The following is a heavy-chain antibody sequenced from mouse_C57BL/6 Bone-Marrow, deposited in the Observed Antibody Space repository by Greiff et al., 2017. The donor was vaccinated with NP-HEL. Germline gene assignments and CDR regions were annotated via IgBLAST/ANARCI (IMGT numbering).Heavy chain of an antibody. CDR2: ISSGSSTI. V-gene: IGHV5-17*01. Sequence: EVQVVESGGGLVKPGGSLKLSCAASGFTFSDYGMHWVRQAPEKGLEWVAYISSGSSTIYYADTVKGRFTISRDNAKNTLFLQMTSLRSEDAAMYYCARRTGEDWYFDVWGTGTTVTVSS. J-gene: IGHJ1*03. CDR1: GFTFSDYG. CDR3: ARRTGEDWYFDV. D-gene: IGHD2-13*01.